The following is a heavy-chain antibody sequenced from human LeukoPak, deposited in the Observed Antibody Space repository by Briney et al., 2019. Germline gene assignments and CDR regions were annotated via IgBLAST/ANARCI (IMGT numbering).Heavy chain of an antibody. D-gene: IGHD5-18*01. J-gene: IGHJ3*02. CDR2: INKSGRT. CDR3: ARGWFGFWHNSYADDNAFYI. V-gene: IGHV4-34*01. CDR1: GGSFSGYY. Sequence: PSQTLSHTCAVYGGSFSGYYWSWIRQVPGKGLEWLGEINKSGRTNYNPSLKSRVTISVKTSKNQISLTLSFVTATDTAVYYCARGWFGFWHNSYADDNAFYIWGQRTMVTASS.